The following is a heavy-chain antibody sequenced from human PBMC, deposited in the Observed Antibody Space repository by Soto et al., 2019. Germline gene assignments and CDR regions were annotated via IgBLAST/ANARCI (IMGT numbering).Heavy chain of an antibody. V-gene: IGHV3-23*01. CDR1: GFTFSSYA. J-gene: IGHJ4*02. CDR3: ANGCGGTCYSRIHY. CDR2: ISDSGGRT. Sequence: EVQLLESGGGLVQPGGSLRLSCAASGFTFSSYAMSWVRQAPGKGLEWVSGISDSGGRTYYADSVKGRFTISRDNSKNTLYLQMNSLRAEATAVYYCANGCGGTCYSRIHYWGQGTLVTGSS. D-gene: IGHD2-15*01.